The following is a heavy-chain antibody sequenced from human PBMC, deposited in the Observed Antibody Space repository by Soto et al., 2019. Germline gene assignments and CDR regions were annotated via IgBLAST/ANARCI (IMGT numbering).Heavy chain of an antibody. D-gene: IGHD3-9*01. CDR1: GDSITNFH. Sequence: SETLSLTCIVSGDSITNFHWSWIRQPPGKGLEWIGYVYFSGSTKYNPSLKSRVIMSIDTSKNEFSLKLTSVTAADSAAYFCAAYDSEGYFDYWGQGALVTVSS. V-gene: IGHV4-59*03. CDR2: VYFSGST. J-gene: IGHJ4*02. CDR3: AAYDSEGYFDY.